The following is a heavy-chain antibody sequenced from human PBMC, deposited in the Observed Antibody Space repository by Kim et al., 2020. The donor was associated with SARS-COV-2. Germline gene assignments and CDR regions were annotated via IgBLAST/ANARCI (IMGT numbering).Heavy chain of an antibody. CDR1: GFTFSSYS. V-gene: IGHV3-21*01. J-gene: IGHJ4*02. Sequence: GGSLRLSCAASGFTFSSYSMNWVRQAPGKGLEWVSSISSSSYIYYADSVKGRFTISRDNAKNSLYLQMNSLRAEDTAVYYCARDSHVDTAMVPRTWGQGTLVTVSS. D-gene: IGHD5-18*01. CDR3: ARDSHVDTAMVPRT. CDR2: ISSSSYI.